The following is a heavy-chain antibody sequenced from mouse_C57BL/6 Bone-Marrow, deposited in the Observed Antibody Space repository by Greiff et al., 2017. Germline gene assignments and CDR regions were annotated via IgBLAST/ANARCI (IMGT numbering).Heavy chain of an antibody. V-gene: IGHV1-78*01. CDR1: GYTFTDHT. CDR3: ANYYGSSYYAMDY. D-gene: IGHD1-1*01. J-gene: IGHJ4*01. Sequence: VQVVASDAELVKPGASVKISCKVSGYTFTDHTIHWMKQRPEQGLEWIGYIYPRDGSTKYNEKFKGKATLTADKSSSTAYMQLNSLTSEDSAVYFCANYYGSSYYAMDYWGQGTSVTVSS. CDR2: IYPRDGST.